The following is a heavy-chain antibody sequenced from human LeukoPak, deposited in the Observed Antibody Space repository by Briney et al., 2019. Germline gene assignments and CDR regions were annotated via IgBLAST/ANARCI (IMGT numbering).Heavy chain of an antibody. Sequence: GRSLRLSCAASGFTFSSYGMHWVRQAPGKGLEWVAVISYDGSNKYYADSVKGRFTISRDNSKNTLYLQMNSLRAEDTAVYYCAKDQWLQNCYFDYWGQGTLVTVSS. D-gene: IGHD5-12*01. CDR3: AKDQWLQNCYFDY. J-gene: IGHJ4*02. CDR2: ISYDGSNK. CDR1: GFTFSSYG. V-gene: IGHV3-30*18.